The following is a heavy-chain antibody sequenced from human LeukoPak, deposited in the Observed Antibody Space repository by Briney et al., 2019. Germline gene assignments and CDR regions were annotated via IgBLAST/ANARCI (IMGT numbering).Heavy chain of an antibody. CDR3: ARAGYSYGTGYYFDY. CDR1: GGSISNFY. CDR2: IYYTGST. Sequence: SETLSLTCTVSGGSISNFYWSWIRQPPGKGLEWIGYIYYTGSTNYNPSLKSRATISLDTSKNQFSLKLSSVTAADTAVYYCARAGYSYGTGYYFDYWGQGTLVTVSS. J-gene: IGHJ4*02. D-gene: IGHD5-18*01. V-gene: IGHV4-59*08.